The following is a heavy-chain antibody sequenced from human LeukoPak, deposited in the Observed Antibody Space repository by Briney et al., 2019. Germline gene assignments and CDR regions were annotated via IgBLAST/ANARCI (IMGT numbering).Heavy chain of an antibody. V-gene: IGHV1-8*01. J-gene: IGHJ3*02. Sequence: VASVRVSCEASGYTFTISDINCVRQSTGQGVERMGWMNPISGNKGYAQNLQGRVTITRNTSISTVYMELSSLRSEDTAVYYCALIAARPTDDLDIWGQGTMVTVSS. CDR3: ALIAARPTDDLDI. CDR2: MNPISGNK. CDR1: GYTFTISD. D-gene: IGHD6-6*01.